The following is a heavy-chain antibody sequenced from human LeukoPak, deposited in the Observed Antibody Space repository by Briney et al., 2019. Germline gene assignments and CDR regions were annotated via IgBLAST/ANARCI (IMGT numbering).Heavy chain of an antibody. CDR2: MNPNSGNT. CDR1: GYTFTSYD. CDR3: ARARHSNWNYDNEFGGFDP. J-gene: IGHJ5*02. Sequence: GASVKVSCKASGYTFTSYDINWVRQATGQGLEWMGWMNPNSGNTGYAQKFQGRVTITRNTSISTAYMELSSLRSEDTAVDYCARARHSNWNYDNEFGGFDPWGEGTLVTVSS. D-gene: IGHD1-7*01. V-gene: IGHV1-8*03.